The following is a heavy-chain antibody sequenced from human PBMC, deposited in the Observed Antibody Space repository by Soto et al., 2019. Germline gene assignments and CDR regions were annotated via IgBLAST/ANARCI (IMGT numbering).Heavy chain of an antibody. Sequence: QVQLQESGPGLVKSSQTLSLTCTVSGGSISSDGNYWSWIRHHPGKGLEWIGYIYYSGSTYYNPSLKSRVTISVDTSKNQFSLKLNSVTAADTAVYYCARARMVRGIIYYYGMDVWGQGTTVTVSS. CDR2: IYYSGST. CDR3: ARARMVRGIIYYYGMDV. J-gene: IGHJ6*02. V-gene: IGHV4-31*03. D-gene: IGHD3-10*01. CDR1: GGSISSDGNY.